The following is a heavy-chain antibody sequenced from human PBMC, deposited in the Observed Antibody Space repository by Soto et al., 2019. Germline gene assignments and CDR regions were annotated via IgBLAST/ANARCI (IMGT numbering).Heavy chain of an antibody. J-gene: IGHJ4*02. Sequence: QVQLVQSGAEVKKPGSSVKVSCKASGGTFSSYTISWVRQAPGQGLEWMGRIIPILGIANYAQKFQGRVTITADKSTSTAYMELSSLRSEDTAVYYCASNHGGLAIVVVAFDYWGQGTLVTVSS. CDR1: GGTFSSYT. V-gene: IGHV1-69*02. CDR2: IIPILGIA. D-gene: IGHD3-22*01. CDR3: ASNHGGLAIVVVAFDY.